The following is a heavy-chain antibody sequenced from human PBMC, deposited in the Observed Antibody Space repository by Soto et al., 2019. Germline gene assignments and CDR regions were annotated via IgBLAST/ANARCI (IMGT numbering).Heavy chain of an antibody. J-gene: IGHJ4*02. V-gene: IGHV3-11*06. Sequence: GGSLRLSCGASGLSVSDNYMGWVRQAPGRGLEWVASISSASSETWYADSVKGRFIISRDNAQNSLFLQMNTLRPEDSAIYYCARVAYWGPGTQVTVSS. CDR2: ISSASSET. CDR1: GLSVSDNY. CDR3: ARVAY.